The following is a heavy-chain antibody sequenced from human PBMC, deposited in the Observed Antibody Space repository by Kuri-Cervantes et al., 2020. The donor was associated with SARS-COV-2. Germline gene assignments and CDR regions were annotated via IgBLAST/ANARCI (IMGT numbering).Heavy chain of an antibody. CDR2: IIPIFGTA. CDR1: GGTFSSYA. CDR3: ARSSGGPYYYYMDV. V-gene: IGHV1-69*05. Sequence: SVKVSCKASGGTFSSYAISWVRQAPRQGLEWMGRIIPIFGTANYAQKFQGRVTITTDESTSTAYMELSSLRSEDTAVYYCARSSGGPYYYYMDVWGKGTTVTVSS. J-gene: IGHJ6*03. D-gene: IGHD3-10*01.